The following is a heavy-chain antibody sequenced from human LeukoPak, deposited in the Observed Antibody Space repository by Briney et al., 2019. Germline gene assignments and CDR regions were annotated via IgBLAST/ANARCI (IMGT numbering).Heavy chain of an antibody. D-gene: IGHD6-25*01. CDR3: ARSAIDAFDI. V-gene: IGHV4-59*08. Sequence: ASETLSLTCTVSGGSISSYHWSWIRQPPGKGLECIGYIYNSGSTNYNPSLKSRVSISVDTSKNQFSLKLSSVTAADTAVYYCARSAIDAFDIWGQGTMVTVSS. J-gene: IGHJ3*02. CDR1: GGSISSYH. CDR2: IYNSGST.